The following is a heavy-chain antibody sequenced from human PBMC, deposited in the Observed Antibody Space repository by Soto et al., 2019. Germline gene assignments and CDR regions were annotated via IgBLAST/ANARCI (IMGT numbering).Heavy chain of an antibody. Sequence: QVQLVQSGAEVKKPGASVKVSCKASGYTFTSYDINWVRQATGQGLEWMGWMNPNSGNTGYTQKFPGRITMTRNTSISTAYMELSSLRSEETGVYYYAREAVSGMDVWGQGTTVTVSS. J-gene: IGHJ6*02. CDR2: MNPNSGNT. CDR3: AREAVSGMDV. V-gene: IGHV1-8*01. CDR1: GYTFTSYD.